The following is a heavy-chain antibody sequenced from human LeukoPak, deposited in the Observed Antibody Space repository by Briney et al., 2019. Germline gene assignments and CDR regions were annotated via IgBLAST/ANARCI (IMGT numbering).Heavy chain of an antibody. CDR1: GGTFISYA. Sequence: SVKVSCKASGGTFISYAISWVRQAPGQGLEWMGGIIPIFGTANYAQKFQGRVTITADESTSTAYMELSSLRSEDTAVYYCASEQERVGAFDYWGQGTLVTVSS. CDR2: IIPIFGTA. J-gene: IGHJ4*02. CDR3: ASEQERVGAFDY. D-gene: IGHD1-26*01. V-gene: IGHV1-69*13.